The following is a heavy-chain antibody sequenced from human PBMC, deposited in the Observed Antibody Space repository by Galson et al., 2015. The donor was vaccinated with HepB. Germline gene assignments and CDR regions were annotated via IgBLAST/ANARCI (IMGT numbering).Heavy chain of an antibody. V-gene: IGHV3-23*01. D-gene: IGHD6-13*01. CDR1: GFTFSYYA. CDR3: AKAAQISTAVSDAFDI. Sequence: SLRLSCAASGFTFSYYALSWVRQAPGKGLEWVSGISGSGGSAYYAAFVKRRFIISGDNSKTTLYLQMNSLRAKDTAVYYCAKAAQISTAVSDAFDIWGQGTMVTVSS. J-gene: IGHJ3*02. CDR2: ISGSGGSA.